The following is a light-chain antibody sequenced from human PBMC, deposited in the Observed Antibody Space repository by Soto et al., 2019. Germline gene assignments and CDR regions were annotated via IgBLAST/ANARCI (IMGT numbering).Light chain of an antibody. J-gene: IGKJ4*01. Sequence: DIEMTQSPSSLSASVGDRVTLTCRASQSISSYLNWYQQKPGKAPKLLIYTASSLQGGVPSRFSGSGSGTDFTHTISSLQPEDFATYYCQQNFSTPPTFGGGTKVEIK. CDR2: TAS. CDR3: QQNFSTPPT. V-gene: IGKV1-39*01. CDR1: QSISSY.